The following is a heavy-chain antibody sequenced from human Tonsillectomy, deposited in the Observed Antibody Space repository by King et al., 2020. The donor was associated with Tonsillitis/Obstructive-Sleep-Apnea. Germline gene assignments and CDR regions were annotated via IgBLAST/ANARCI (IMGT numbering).Heavy chain of an antibody. V-gene: IGHV3-48*02. CDR1: GFAFSSYS. CDR2: ISSSSSTI. CDR3: ARDPGVVTTDYYMDV. Sequence: VQLVESGGGLVQPGGSLRLSCAASGFAFSSYSMSWVRQAPGKGLEWVSYISSSSSTIYYADSVKGRGTISRDNAKNSRYLQMNSLRDEDRAVYYCARDPGVVTTDYYMDVWGKGTTVTVSS. D-gene: IGHD4-17*01. J-gene: IGHJ6*03.